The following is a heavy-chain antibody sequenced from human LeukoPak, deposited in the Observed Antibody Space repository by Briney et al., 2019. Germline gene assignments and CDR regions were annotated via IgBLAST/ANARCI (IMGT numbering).Heavy chain of an antibody. V-gene: IGHV3-7*01. D-gene: IGHD3-10*01. CDR2: IKKDGSEK. J-gene: IGHJ1*01. CDR1: GFTFSSYW. CDR3: ARGQTYYYGSGSEYFQH. Sequence: GGSLRLSCAASGFTFSSYWMSWVRQAPGKGLEWVANIKKDGSEKYYVDSVKGRFTISRDNAKTSLYLQMNSLRAEDTAVYYCARGQTYYYGSGSEYFQHWGQGTLVTVSS.